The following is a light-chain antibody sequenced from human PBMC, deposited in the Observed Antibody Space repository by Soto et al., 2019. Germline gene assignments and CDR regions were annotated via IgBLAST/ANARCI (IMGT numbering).Light chain of an antibody. CDR3: GSYAGSNIV. CDR2: EVA. Sequence: QSALTQPPSASGSPGQSVTISCTGTSSDVGGYNYVSWYQQHAGKAPKLMIYEVAKRPSGVPDRFSGSKSANTASLTVSGLQAEDEAYYYCGSYAGSNIVFGGGTQLTVL. V-gene: IGLV2-8*01. J-gene: IGLJ2*01. CDR1: SSDVGGYNY.